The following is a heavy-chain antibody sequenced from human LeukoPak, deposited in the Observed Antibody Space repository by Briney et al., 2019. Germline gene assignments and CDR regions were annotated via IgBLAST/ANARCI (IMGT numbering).Heavy chain of an antibody. Sequence: SETLSLTCTVSGDSLSSGPYFWNWIRQPPGKGLEWIGYIYYTGNTNYNPSLKSRVTISVDTSKNQFSLKLSSVTAADTAVYYCARDRLQLQSWGQGTLVTVSS. CDR3: ARDRLQLQS. J-gene: IGHJ5*02. V-gene: IGHV4-61*01. CDR2: IYYTGNT. CDR1: GDSLSSGPYF. D-gene: IGHD5-24*01.